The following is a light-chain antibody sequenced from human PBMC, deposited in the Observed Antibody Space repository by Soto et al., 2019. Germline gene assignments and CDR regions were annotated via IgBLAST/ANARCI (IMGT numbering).Light chain of an antibody. V-gene: IGKV3-15*01. J-gene: IGKJ4*01. CDR2: GAS. Sequence: EIFMTQSPATLSVSPVEIVTLSRTASESVSSDLAWYPQKPGQAPRLLIYGASTRATGIPARFSGSGSGTEFTLTISSLQSEDFAVYYCQQYNNWALVIFGGGTKVDIK. CDR1: ESVSSD. CDR3: QQYNNWALVI.